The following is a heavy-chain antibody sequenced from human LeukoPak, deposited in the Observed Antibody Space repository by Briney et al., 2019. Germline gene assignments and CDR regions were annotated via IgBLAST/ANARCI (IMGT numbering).Heavy chain of an antibody. V-gene: IGHV1-18*01. J-gene: IGHJ3*02. CDR3: ARAPMDSSGYYPNDAFDI. D-gene: IGHD3-22*01. Sequence: GASVKVSCKASGYTFSTYGINWVRQAPGQGLEWMGWISAYTGNTNYAQNLQGRVTMTTDTSTSTAYMELRSLRSDDTAVYYCARAPMDSSGYYPNDAFDIWGQGTMVTVSS. CDR2: ISAYTGNT. CDR1: GYTFSTYG.